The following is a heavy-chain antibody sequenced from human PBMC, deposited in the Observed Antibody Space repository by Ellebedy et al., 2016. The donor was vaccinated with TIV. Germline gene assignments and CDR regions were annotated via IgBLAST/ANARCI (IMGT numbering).Heavy chain of an antibody. J-gene: IGHJ5*02. CDR2: IIPIFGTA. V-gene: IGHV1-69*06. Sequence: SVKVSXKASGGTFSSYAISWVRQAPGQGLEWMGGIIPIFGTANYAQKFQGRVTITADKSTSTAYMELSSLRSEDTAVYYCARDFGKGYSGYDENWFDPWGQGTLVTVSS. CDR3: ARDFGKGYSGYDENWFDP. CDR1: GGTFSSYA. D-gene: IGHD5-12*01.